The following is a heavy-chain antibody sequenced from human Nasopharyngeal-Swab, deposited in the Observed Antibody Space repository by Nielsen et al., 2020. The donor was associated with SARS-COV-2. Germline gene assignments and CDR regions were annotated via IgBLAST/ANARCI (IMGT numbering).Heavy chain of an antibody. J-gene: IGHJ6*02. CDR1: GFTFSYYA. Sequence: GESLKISCAASGFTFSYYAMSWVRQAPGKGLEWVSISGSGDTTYYADSVKDRFTISRDNSKNTLYLQTNSLRVEDTAVYYCAKAPYLRGLDVWGQGTTVTVSS. CDR3: AKAPYLRGLDV. CDR2: SGSGDTT. D-gene: IGHD2-21*01. V-gene: IGHV3-23*01.